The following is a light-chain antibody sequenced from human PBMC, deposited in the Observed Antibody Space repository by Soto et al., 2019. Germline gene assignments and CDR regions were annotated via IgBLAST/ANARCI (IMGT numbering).Light chain of an antibody. CDR3: QQYGTSFWT. CDR2: VAS. J-gene: IGKJ1*01. V-gene: IGKV3-20*01. CDR1: QSVSSNY. Sequence: DIVLTQSPGTLSLSPGERATLSCRTSQSVSSNYLAWYQQKPGQAPRLLIYVASPRATGIPDRFSGSGSGADFTLTISRLEPEDFAVYYCQQYGTSFWTFGQGTKVEIK.